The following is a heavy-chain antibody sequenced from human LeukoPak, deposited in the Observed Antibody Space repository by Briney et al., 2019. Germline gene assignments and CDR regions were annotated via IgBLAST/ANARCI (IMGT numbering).Heavy chain of an antibody. CDR1: GFTFSSYG. CDR3: AREATVKFDY. Sequence: GGSLRLSCAASGFTFSSYGMHWVRQAQGKGLEWVAFIRYDGSNKYYADSVKGRFTISRDNSKNTLYLQMNSLRAEDTAVYYCAREATVKFDYWGQGTLVTVSS. J-gene: IGHJ4*02. D-gene: IGHD4-17*01. V-gene: IGHV3-30*02. CDR2: IRYDGSNK.